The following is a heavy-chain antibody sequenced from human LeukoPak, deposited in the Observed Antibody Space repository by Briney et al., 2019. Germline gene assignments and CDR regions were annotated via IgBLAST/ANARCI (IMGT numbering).Heavy chain of an antibody. CDR3: AREGGDPRWLDP. J-gene: IGHJ5*02. V-gene: IGHV4-4*07. CDR2: INTSGST. Sequence: PSETLSLTCTVSGGSISSYYWTWIRQSAGKGLEWVGRINTSGSTNYNPSLRSRVTMSVNTSKNQFSLNLTSVTAADTAVYSCAREGGDPRWLDPWGQGTLVTVSS. D-gene: IGHD6-25*01. CDR1: GGSISSYY.